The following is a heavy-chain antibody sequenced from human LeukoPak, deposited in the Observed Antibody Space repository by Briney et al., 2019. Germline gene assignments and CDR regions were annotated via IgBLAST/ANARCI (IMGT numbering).Heavy chain of an antibody. CDR2: ISSSGSTI. CDR1: GFTFSDYF. Sequence: GGSLRLSCAASGFTFSDYFMSWIRQAPGKGLEWVSYISSSGSTIYYADSVKGRFTISRDNAKNSLYLQMNSLRAEDTAVYYCARWAGITGTTSDATGDYWGQGTLVTVSS. J-gene: IGHJ4*02. V-gene: IGHV3-11*01. CDR3: ARWAGITGTTSDATGDY. D-gene: IGHD1-7*01.